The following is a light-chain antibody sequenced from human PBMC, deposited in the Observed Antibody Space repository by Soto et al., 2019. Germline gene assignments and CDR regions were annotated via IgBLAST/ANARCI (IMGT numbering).Light chain of an antibody. J-gene: IGKJ1*01. Sequence: EVVLSQSPGTLSLSPGERATLSCRASQSVSNNYLAWYQQKPGQAPRLLIYGASNRATGIPDRFSGSGSGTDFTLTISRLEPEDFAVYYCQQYGRSGTFGQGTKVDIK. CDR3: QQYGRSGT. CDR1: QSVSNNY. V-gene: IGKV3-20*01. CDR2: GAS.